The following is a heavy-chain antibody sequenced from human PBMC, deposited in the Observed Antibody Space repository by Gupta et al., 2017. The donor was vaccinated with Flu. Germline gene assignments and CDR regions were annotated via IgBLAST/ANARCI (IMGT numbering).Heavy chain of an antibody. D-gene: IGHD1-1*01. CDR2: IDIDGDT. Sequence: SGFTVSNYDMHWVRQATGRGLEWVSTIDIDGDTYYSDSVKGRFTISREDGKNSLYLQMNSLRAGDMAVYYCVRASRGPLDYWGQGTLVTVSA. V-gene: IGHV3-13*01. J-gene: IGHJ4*02. CDR3: VRASRGPLDY. CDR1: GFTVSNYD.